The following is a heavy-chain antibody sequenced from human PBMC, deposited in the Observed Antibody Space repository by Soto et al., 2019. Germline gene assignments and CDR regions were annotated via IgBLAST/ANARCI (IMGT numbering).Heavy chain of an antibody. D-gene: IGHD3-10*01. Sequence: QVQLQESGPGLVKPSETLSLTCTISGGPMNNYYCSWFRQPRGQRLEWIGYMGYNGFTRYNPSLRSRVAISLDTAKNQFSLNLSSVTAADTALYYCARQGFGELHGLVDVWGQGITVTVSS. CDR2: MGYNGFT. V-gene: IGHV4-59*08. J-gene: IGHJ6*02. CDR1: GGPMNNYY. CDR3: ARQGFGELHGLVDV.